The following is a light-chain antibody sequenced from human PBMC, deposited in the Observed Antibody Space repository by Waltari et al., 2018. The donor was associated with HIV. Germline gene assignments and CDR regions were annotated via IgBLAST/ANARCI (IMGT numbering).Light chain of an antibody. V-gene: IGLV2-14*01. CDR3: ASYTSSSTLE. CDR2: EVS. Sequence: QSALTQPASVSGSPGQSITISCTGNSSDDGYYNYVSWYQQHPGKAPKLMIYEVSDRPSGVSNRFSGSKSGNTASLTISGLQAEDEADYFCASYTSSSTLEFGGGTKLTVL. CDR1: SSDDGYYNY. J-gene: IGLJ3*02.